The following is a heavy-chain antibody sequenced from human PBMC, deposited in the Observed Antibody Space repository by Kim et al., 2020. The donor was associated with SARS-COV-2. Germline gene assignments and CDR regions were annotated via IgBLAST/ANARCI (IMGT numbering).Heavy chain of an antibody. CDR2: ISSSGSTI. CDR3: ASPGVVAPSTGIHFVY. CDR1: GFTFSDYY. D-gene: IGHD2-15*01. J-gene: IGHJ4*02. V-gene: IGHV3-11*01. Sequence: GGSLRLSCAASGFTFSDYYMSWIRQAPGKGLEWVSYISSSGSTIYYADSVKGRFTISRDNAKNSLYLQMNSLRAEDTAVYYCASPGVVAPSTGIHFVYWGQGTLVIVSS.